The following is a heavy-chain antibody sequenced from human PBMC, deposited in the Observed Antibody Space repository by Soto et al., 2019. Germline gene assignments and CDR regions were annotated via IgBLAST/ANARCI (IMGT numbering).Heavy chain of an antibody. D-gene: IGHD6-19*01. CDR1: GFTFSSYG. Sequence: GGSLRLSCAASGFTFSSYGMHWVRRAPGKGLEWVAVISYDGSNKYYADSVKGRFTISRDNSKNTLYLQMNSLRAEDTAVYYCAQGPGWPGWYYYGMDVWGQGTTATVSS. CDR3: AQGPGWPGWYYYGMDV. CDR2: ISYDGSNK. V-gene: IGHV3-30*18. J-gene: IGHJ6*02.